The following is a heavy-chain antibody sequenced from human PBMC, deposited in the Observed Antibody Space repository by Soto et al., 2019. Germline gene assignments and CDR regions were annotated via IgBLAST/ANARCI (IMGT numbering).Heavy chain of an antibody. CDR1: GYTLTNIY. CDR2: INPTCGCT. J-gene: IGHJ4*02. Sequence: QVQLVKSGAEVKKPGASVKVSCKASGYTLTNIYIHWVRQAPGQGLEWMGIINPTCGCTNNSHNFQGRVTITRDTSTSTVYMDLSSLRSEDTAVYYCARGLGSGDYWGRGPLVTVSS. CDR3: ARGLGSGDY. D-gene: IGHD6-25*01. V-gene: IGHV1-46*03.